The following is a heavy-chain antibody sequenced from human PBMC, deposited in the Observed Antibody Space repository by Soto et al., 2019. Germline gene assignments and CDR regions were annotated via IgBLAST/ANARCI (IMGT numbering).Heavy chain of an antibody. CDR3: ARDREEMATPNGFDY. J-gene: IGHJ4*02. Sequence: SVKVSCKASGGTFSSYAISWVRQAPGQGLEWMGGIIPIFGTANYAQKFQGRVTITADESTSTAYMELSSLRSEDAAVYYCARDREEMATPNGFDYWGQGTLVTVSS. CDR1: GGTFSSYA. V-gene: IGHV1-69*13. D-gene: IGHD5-12*01. CDR2: IIPIFGTA.